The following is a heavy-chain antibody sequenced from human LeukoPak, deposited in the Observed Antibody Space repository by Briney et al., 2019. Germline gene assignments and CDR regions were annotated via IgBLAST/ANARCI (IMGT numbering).Heavy chain of an antibody. J-gene: IGHJ4*02. CDR1: GYTFTSDD. D-gene: IGHD4-17*01. Sequence: ASVSVSCTASGYTFTSDDINWGGQAAGQGVEWMGWMNPNSGNTGYAEKFQGRVTMTRNTSISTAYMELSSLRSEDTAVYYCARMDDDYGDYWGQGTLVTVSS. V-gene: IGHV1-8*01. CDR3: ARMDDDYGDY. CDR2: MNPNSGNT.